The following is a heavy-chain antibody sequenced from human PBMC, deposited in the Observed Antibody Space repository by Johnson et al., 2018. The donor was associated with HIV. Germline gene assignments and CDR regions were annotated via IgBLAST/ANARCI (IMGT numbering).Heavy chain of an antibody. CDR1: GFTFSSYW. V-gene: IGHV3-7*05. J-gene: IGHJ3*01. D-gene: IGHD1-26*01. Sequence: MLLVESGGGVVQPERSLRLSCAASGFTFSSYWMSWVRQAPGKGLEWVANIKQDGSEKYYVDSLKGRFTISRDNVKKSLFLQMNGLRADDTAVYYCARDRVYSGSYYSGAFDVWGQGAMVTVSS. CDR2: IKQDGSEK. CDR3: ARDRVYSGSYYSGAFDV.